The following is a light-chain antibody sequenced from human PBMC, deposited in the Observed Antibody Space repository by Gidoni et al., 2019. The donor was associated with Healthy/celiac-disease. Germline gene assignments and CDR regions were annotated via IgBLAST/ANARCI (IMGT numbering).Light chain of an antibody. CDR2: AAS. Sequence: DIQMTQSPSSLSASVGDRVTITCRASHGISNYLAWYQQKPGKVPKLLIYAASTLPSGVPSRFSGSGSGTDFTLTISSLQPEDVATYYCQKYNSAPRTFXQXTKVEIK. J-gene: IGKJ1*01. V-gene: IGKV1-27*01. CDR1: HGISNY. CDR3: QKYNSAPRT.